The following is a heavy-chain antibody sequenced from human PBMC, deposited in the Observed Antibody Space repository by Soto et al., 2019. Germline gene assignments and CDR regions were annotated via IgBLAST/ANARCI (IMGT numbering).Heavy chain of an antibody. V-gene: IGHV4-34*01. J-gene: IGHJ4*02. CDR2: INHSGST. Sequence: QVQLQQWGAGLLKPSETLSLTCAVYGGSFSGYYWSWIRQPPGKGLEWIGEINHSGSTNYNPPLKSRVTISVDTSKNQFSLKLSSVTAADTAVYYCARAHTPIWFGADYWGQGTLVTVSS. CDR1: GGSFSGYY. CDR3: ARAHTPIWFGADY. D-gene: IGHD3-10*01.